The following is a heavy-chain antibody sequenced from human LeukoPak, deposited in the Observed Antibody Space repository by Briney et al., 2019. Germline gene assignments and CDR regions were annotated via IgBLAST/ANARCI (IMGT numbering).Heavy chain of an antibody. J-gene: IGHJ4*02. Sequence: GVLRLSCAASGFTFSSYDIHWVRQAPGKGLEWVSSISSSSSYIYYADSVKGRFTISRDNAKNSLYLQMNSLRAEDTAVYYCAREKDGYNIYWGQGTLVTVSS. CDR3: AREKDGYNIY. CDR2: ISSSSSYI. V-gene: IGHV3-21*01. CDR1: GFTFSSYD. D-gene: IGHD5-24*01.